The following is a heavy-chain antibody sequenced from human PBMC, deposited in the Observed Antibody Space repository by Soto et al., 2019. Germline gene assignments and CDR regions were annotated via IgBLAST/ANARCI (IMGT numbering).Heavy chain of an antibody. CDR3: ARDRDVVKGRLRSPDHWFDP. J-gene: IGHJ5*02. CDR2: IYYSGST. V-gene: IGHV4-61*01. D-gene: IGHD5-12*01. Sequence: SLTCTVSGGSVSSGSYYWSWIRQPPGKGLEWIGYIYYSGSTNYNPSLKSRVTISVDTSKNQFSLKLSSVTAADTAVYYCARDRDVVKGRLRSPDHWFDPWGQGPLVTVSS. CDR1: GGSVSSGSYY.